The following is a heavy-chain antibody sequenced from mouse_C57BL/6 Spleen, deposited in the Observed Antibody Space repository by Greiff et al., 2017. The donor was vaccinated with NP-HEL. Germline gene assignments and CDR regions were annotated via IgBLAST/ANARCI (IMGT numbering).Heavy chain of an antibody. CDR1: GFTFSSYA. J-gene: IGHJ1*03. CDR3: AREGGYYGSSNGYFDV. V-gene: IGHV5-4*01. D-gene: IGHD1-1*01. CDR2: ISDGGSYT. Sequence: EVQLVESGGGLVKPGGSLKLSCAASGFTFSSYAMSWVRQTPEKRLAWVATISDGGSYTYYPAHVKGRFTISRDNAKNNLYLQMSHLKSEDTAMYYCAREGGYYGSSNGYFDVWGTGTTVTVSS.